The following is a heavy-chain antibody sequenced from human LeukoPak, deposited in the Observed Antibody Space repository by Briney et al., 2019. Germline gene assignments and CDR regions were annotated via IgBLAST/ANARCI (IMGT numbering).Heavy chain of an antibody. V-gene: IGHV1-2*02. D-gene: IGHD3-3*01. J-gene: IGHJ6*03. CDR1: GYTFTGYY. CDR3: ARGASYYDLWSGPAPNYYYMDV. CDR2: INPNSGGT. Sequence: ASVKVSCKASGYTFTGYYMHWVRQAPGQGLEWMGWINPNSGGTNYAQKFQGRVTMTRDTSISTAYMELSRLRSDDTAVYYCARGASYYDLWSGPAPNYYYMDVWGKGTTVTVSS.